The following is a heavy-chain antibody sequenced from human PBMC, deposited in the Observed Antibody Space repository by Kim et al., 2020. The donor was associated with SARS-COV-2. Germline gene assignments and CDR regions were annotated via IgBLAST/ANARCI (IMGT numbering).Heavy chain of an antibody. V-gene: IGHV3-15*01. D-gene: IGHD5-18*01. Sequence: GGSLRLSCAASGFTFSNAWMSWVRQAPGKGLEWVGRIKSKTDGGTTDYAAPVKGRFTISRDDSKYTLYLQMNSLKTEDTAVYYCTTREGLWLSRYYYYGMDVWGQGTTVTVSS. J-gene: IGHJ6*02. CDR2: IKSKTDGGTT. CDR1: GFTFSNAW. CDR3: TTREGLWLSRYYYYGMDV.